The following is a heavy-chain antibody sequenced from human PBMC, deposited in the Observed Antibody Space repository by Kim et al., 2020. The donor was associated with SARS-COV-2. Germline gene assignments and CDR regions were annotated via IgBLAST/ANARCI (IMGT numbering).Heavy chain of an antibody. D-gene: IGHD1-26*01. CDR3: ARAPSGSYTHDY. V-gene: IGHV3-30-3*01. J-gene: IGHJ4*02. CDR1: GFTFSSYA. Sequence: GGSLRLSCAASGFTFSSYAMHWVRQAPGKGLEWVAVISYDGSNKYYADSVKGRFTISRDNSKNTLYLQMNSLRAEDTAVYYCARAPSGSYTHDYWGQGTLVTVSS. CDR2: ISYDGSNK.